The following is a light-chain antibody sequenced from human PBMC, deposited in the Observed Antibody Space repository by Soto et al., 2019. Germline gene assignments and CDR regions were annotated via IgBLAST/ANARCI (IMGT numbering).Light chain of an antibody. CDR1: QGISNY. J-gene: IGKJ1*01. V-gene: IGKV1-27*01. CDR2: AAS. CDR3: QKYNSAPWT. Sequence: DSQMTQSPSSLSASVGDRVTITCRASQGISNYLAWYQQKPGQVPKLLIYAASTLKSGVPSRFSGSGSGTDFTLTISSLQPEDVATYYCQKYNSAPWTFGHGTKVEIK.